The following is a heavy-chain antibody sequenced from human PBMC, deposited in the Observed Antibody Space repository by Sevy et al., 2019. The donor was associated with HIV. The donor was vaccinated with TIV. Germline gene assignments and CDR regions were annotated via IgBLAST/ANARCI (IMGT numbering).Heavy chain of an antibody. J-gene: IGHJ6*03. V-gene: IGHV3-23*01. CDR3: AKVKGGSCYYYYYYMDV. CDR1: GFTFSSYA. Sequence: GESLKISCAASGFTFSSYAMSWVRQAPGKGLEWVSAISGSGGSTYDADSVKGRFTISRDNSKNTLYLQMNSLRAEDTAVYYCAKVKGGSCYYYYYYMDVWGKGTTVTASS. D-gene: IGHD2-2*01. CDR2: ISGSGGST.